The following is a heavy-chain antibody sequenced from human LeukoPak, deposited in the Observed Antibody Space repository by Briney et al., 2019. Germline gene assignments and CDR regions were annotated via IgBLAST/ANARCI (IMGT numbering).Heavy chain of an antibody. Sequence: GESLQISCKGSGCHFTSYWIGWVRQLPGKGLEWIGIIYPSDSETRYSPSFKGQVTISADKSISTAYVQWSSLKASDTAMYYCARPSGSGSYYNVLFDYWGQGTLVTVSS. CDR2: IYPSDSET. D-gene: IGHD3-10*01. V-gene: IGHV5-51*01. CDR1: GCHFTSYW. CDR3: ARPSGSGSYYNVLFDY. J-gene: IGHJ4*02.